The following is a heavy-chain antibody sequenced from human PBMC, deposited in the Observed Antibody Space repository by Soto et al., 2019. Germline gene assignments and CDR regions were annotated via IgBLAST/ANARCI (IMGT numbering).Heavy chain of an antibody. CDR1: GGSFSGYY. Sequence: PSETLSLTCAVYGGSFSGYYWSWIRQPPGKGLEWIGEINHSGSTNYNPSLKSRVTISVDTSKNQSSLKLSSVTAADTAVYYCARVYGIAAAGSTHTVFDPWGQGTLVTVSS. CDR3: ARVYGIAAAGSTHTVFDP. J-gene: IGHJ5*02. CDR2: INHSGST. D-gene: IGHD6-13*01. V-gene: IGHV4-34*01.